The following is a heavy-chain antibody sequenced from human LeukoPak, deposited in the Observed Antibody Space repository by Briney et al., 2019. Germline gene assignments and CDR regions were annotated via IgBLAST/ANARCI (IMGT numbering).Heavy chain of an antibody. V-gene: IGHV4-34*01. J-gene: IGHJ4*02. D-gene: IGHD1-1*01. Sequence: SETLSLTCAVYGGSFSGYYWSWIRQPPGKGLEWIGEINHSGSTNYNPSLKSRVTISVDTSKNQFSLKLSSVTAADTAVYYCAGNLYNWNDGSRSNFGYWGQGTLVTVSS. CDR3: AGNLYNWNDGSRSNFGY. CDR2: INHSGST. CDR1: GGSFSGYY.